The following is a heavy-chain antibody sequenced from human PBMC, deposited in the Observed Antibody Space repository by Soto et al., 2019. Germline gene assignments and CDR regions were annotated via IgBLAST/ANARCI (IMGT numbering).Heavy chain of an antibody. V-gene: IGHV3-21*01. J-gene: IGHJ4*02. Sequence: EVQLVESGGGLVKPGGSLRLSCAASGFTFSSYSMNWVRQAPGKGLEWVSSISTSSNYIYYADSVKGRFTISRDNAKNSLYLQMNSLRAEDTAVYYCARDGGYSGCGCWGPGTLVTVSS. CDR2: ISTSSNYI. CDR3: ARDGGYSGCGC. D-gene: IGHD1-26*01. CDR1: GFTFSSYS.